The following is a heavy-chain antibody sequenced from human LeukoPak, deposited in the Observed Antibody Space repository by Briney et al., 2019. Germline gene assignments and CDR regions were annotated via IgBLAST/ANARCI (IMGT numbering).Heavy chain of an antibody. CDR2: ISGSGGST. J-gene: IGHJ4*02. CDR3: AKDDHDFWSGYYPPHFPFFDY. Sequence: GGSLRLSCAASGFTFSSYAMSWVRQAPGKGLEWVSAISGSGGSTYYADSVKGRFTISRDNSKNTLYLQMNSLRAEDTAVYYCAKDDHDFWSGYYPPHFPFFDYWGQGTLVTVSS. V-gene: IGHV3-23*01. CDR1: GFTFSSYA. D-gene: IGHD3-3*01.